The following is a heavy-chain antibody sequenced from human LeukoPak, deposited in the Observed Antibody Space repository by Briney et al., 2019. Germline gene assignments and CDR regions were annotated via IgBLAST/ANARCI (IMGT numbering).Heavy chain of an antibody. D-gene: IGHD6-13*01. CDR1: GFPFDDYT. CDR2: ISWDGGST. CDR3: AKDRGDYRGIAAAGTRGFDY. V-gene: IGHV3-43*01. Sequence: PGGSLLLSCAASGFPFDDYTMHWGRPAPGKGLEWGSLISWDGGSTYYAASVKGRFTISRDNSKNSLYLQMNSLRTEDTALYYCAKDRGDYRGIAAAGTRGFDYWGQGTLVTVSS. J-gene: IGHJ4*02.